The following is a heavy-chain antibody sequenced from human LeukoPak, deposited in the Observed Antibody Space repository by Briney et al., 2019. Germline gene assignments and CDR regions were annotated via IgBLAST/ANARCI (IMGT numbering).Heavy chain of an antibody. CDR2: ISGSGGST. V-gene: IGHV3-23*01. Sequence: GGSLRLSCAASGFTFSSYAMNWVRQAPGKGLEWVSAISGSGGSTYYADSVKGRFTISRDNSKNTLYLQMNSLRVEDTAVYYCAKAFWSGYDTPEVRDYWGQGTLVTVSS. D-gene: IGHD3-3*01. CDR1: GFTFSSYA. CDR3: AKAFWSGYDTPEVRDY. J-gene: IGHJ4*02.